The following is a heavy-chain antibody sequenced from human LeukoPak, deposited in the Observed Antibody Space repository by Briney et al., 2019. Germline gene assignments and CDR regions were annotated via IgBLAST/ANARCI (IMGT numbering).Heavy chain of an antibody. CDR2: IGNTI. D-gene: IGHD4-11*01. J-gene: IGHJ4*02. V-gene: IGHV3-11*01. CDR3: AKHPSTLFDY. CDR1: GFTFSDYY. Sequence: KPGGSLRLSCVASGFTFSDYYMSWIRQAPGKGLEWVSYIGNTIYYADSVKGRFTISRDNAKNSLYLQMNSLRAEDTAVYYCAKHPSTLFDYWGQGTLVTVSS.